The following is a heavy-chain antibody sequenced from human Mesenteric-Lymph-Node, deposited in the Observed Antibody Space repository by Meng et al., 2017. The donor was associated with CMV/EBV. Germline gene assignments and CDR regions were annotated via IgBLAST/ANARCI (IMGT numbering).Heavy chain of an antibody. D-gene: IGHD3-22*01. V-gene: IGHV3-7*01. J-gene: IGHJ6*02. CDR3: ARAKNYYDSSGYAFYYYYGMDV. Sequence: GESLKISCAASGFTFSSYWMSWVRQAPGKGLEWVANIKQDGSEKYYVDSVKGRFTISRDNAKNSLYLQMNSLRAEDTAVYYCARAKNYYDSSGYAFYYYYGMDVWGQGTTVTVS. CDR2: IKQDGSEK. CDR1: GFTFSSYW.